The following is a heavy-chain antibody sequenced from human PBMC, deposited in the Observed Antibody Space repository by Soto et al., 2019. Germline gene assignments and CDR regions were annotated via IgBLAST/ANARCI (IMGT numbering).Heavy chain of an antibody. V-gene: IGHV3-23*01. J-gene: IGHJ4*02. CDR3: AKETLASAYADY. CDR1: GYSFSTYA. Sequence: EVQLLDSGGGLVQPGGSLRLSCAASGYSFSTYAMSWVRQAPGKGLEWVSAISGSGDTTYYADSVKGRFTISRDNSKNTVYLQMNSLRAEDTAVYYVAKETLASAYADYWGQGTLVTVSS. CDR2: ISGSGDTT. D-gene: IGHD2-2*01.